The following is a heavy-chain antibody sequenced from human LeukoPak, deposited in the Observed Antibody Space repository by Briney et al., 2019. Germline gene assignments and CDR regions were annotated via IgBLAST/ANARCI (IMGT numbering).Heavy chain of an antibody. J-gene: IGHJ4*02. Sequence: PGGSLRLSCAASGFTFSTYAMSWVRQAPGKGLEWVSAISGSGGSTYYADSVKGRFTISRDNSKNTLYLRMNSLRVEDTAVYYCAKNPSRLLSYGDYFDYWGQGTLVTVSS. D-gene: IGHD3-3*01. V-gene: IGHV3-23*01. CDR2: ISGSGGST. CDR1: GFTFSTYA. CDR3: AKNPSRLLSYGDYFDY.